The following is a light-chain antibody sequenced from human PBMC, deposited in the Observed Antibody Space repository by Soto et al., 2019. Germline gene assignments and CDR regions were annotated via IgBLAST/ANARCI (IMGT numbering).Light chain of an antibody. J-gene: IGKJ1*01. Sequence: EIVLTQSAGTLSLSPGERATISCRASQSVTSRYLAWYQQKPGQAPRLLIFVASIRDTGIPDRFSGSGSGTDFTRTLSRLESEDFALDYCLQYCSSPGNFGQDTKVDIK. CDR3: LQYCSSPGN. V-gene: IGKV3-20*01. CDR2: VAS. CDR1: QSVTSRY.